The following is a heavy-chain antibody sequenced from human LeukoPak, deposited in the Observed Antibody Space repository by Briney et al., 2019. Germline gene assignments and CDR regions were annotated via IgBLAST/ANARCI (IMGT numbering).Heavy chain of an antibody. Sequence: PGGSLRLSCAASGFTFSSYAMSGVRQAPGKGREGVSAISGSGGSTYYADSVKGRFTISKDNSKNPLYLQMNSLRAEDTAVYYCAKDGVVPAALFEPWGQGTLVTVSS. J-gene: IGHJ5*02. V-gene: IGHV3-23*01. D-gene: IGHD2-2*01. CDR2: ISGSGGST. CDR1: GFTFSSYA. CDR3: AKDGVVPAALFEP.